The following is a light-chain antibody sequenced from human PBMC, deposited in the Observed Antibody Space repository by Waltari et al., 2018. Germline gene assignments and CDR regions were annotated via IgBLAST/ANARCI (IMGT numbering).Light chain of an antibody. CDR2: DAS. Sequence: DIQMTQSPSSVSASVGDRVTLTCRASQDISSQLAWYQQKPGKAPKLLIFDASSLHSGVPSRFSGRGSGTDCTLTIRSLQPEDFATYYCQQVNSFPRTFGQGTKVEVK. CDR3: QQVNSFPRT. J-gene: IGKJ1*01. V-gene: IGKV1-12*01. CDR1: QDISSQ.